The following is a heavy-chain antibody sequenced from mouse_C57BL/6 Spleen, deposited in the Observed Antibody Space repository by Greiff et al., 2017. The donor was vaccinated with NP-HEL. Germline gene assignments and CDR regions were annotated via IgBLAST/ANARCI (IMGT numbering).Heavy chain of an antibody. D-gene: IGHD2-3*01. J-gene: IGHJ3*01. Sequence: EVQLQQSGAELVRPGASVKLSCTASGFNIKDYYMHWVKQRPEQGLEWIGRIDPEDGDTEYAPKFQGKATRTADTSSNTAYLQLSSLTSEDTAVYYCTTSMIYSGAYWGQGTLVTVSA. V-gene: IGHV14-1*01. CDR1: GFNIKDYY. CDR2: IDPEDGDT. CDR3: TTSMIYSGAY.